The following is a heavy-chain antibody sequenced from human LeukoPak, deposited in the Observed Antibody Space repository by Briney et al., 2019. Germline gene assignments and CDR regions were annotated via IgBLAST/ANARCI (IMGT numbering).Heavy chain of an antibody. D-gene: IGHD3-10*01. Sequence: PGRSLRLSCAASGFTFDDYAMHWVRQAPGKGLEWVSGISWNSGSIGYADSVKGRFTISRDNAKNSLYLQMNSLRAEDTAVYYCGRDGSGSPDYWGQGTLVTVSS. CDR2: ISWNSGSI. J-gene: IGHJ4*02. CDR1: GFTFDDYA. V-gene: IGHV3-9*01. CDR3: GRDGSGSPDY.